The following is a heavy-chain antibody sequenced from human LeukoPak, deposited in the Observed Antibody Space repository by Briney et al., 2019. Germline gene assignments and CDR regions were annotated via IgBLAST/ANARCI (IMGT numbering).Heavy chain of an antibody. J-gene: IGHJ4*02. V-gene: IGHV4-39*01. CDR3: ARHFPPQLVTFDY. D-gene: IGHD6-13*01. CDR1: GGSISSGSYY. Sequence: PSETLSLTCTVSGGSISSGSYYWGWIRQPPGKGLEWIGSIYYSGSTYYNPSLKSRVTISVDTSKNQFSLKLSSVTAADTAVYYCARHFPPQLVTFDYWGQGTLVTVSS. CDR2: IYYSGST.